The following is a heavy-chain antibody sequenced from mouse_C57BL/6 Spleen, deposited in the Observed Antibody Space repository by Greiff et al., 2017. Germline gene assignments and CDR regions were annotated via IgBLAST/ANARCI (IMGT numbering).Heavy chain of an antibody. V-gene: IGHV1-7*01. Sequence: QVQLKQSGAELAKPGASVKLSCKASGYTFTSYWMHWVKQRPGTGLEWIGYINPSSGYTKYNQKLKDTATLTADKSCCTAYMELSSLKYEDSAVYYCASVDYDGDYYAMDYWGQGTSITVSS. CDR3: ASVDYDGDYYAMDY. CDR2: INPSSGYT. J-gene: IGHJ4*01. CDR1: GYTFTSYW. D-gene: IGHD2-4*01.